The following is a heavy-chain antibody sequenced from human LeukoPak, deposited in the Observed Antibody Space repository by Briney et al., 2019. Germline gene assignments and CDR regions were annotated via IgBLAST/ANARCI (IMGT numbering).Heavy chain of an antibody. D-gene: IGHD4-17*01. Sequence: GGTLRLSCAASGFTFSSYWMSWIRQAPGKGLEWVANIKQDGSEKYYVDSVRGRFTISRDNAKNSLYLQMNSLRAEDTAVYYCARVSVTHFDYWVQGTLVTVSS. CDR1: GFTFSSYW. CDR3: ARVSVTHFDY. V-gene: IGHV3-7*01. J-gene: IGHJ4*02. CDR2: IKQDGSEK.